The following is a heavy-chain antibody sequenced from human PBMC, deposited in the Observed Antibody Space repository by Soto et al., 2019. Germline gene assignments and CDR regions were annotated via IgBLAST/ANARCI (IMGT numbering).Heavy chain of an antibody. CDR2: ISAYDGNT. Sequence: QAQLVQSGAEVKRPGASVKVSCRASGYRFTSYGINWVRQAPGQGLEWLGWISAYDGNTNYAQILQGRVSMTTDTSANTAYMELRSLRADDTNMYYCARGGYYDSSGSRNYYYYGMNVWGQGTTVTVSS. D-gene: IGHD3-22*01. CDR1: GYRFTSYG. J-gene: IGHJ6*02. V-gene: IGHV1-18*01. CDR3: ARGGYYDSSGSRNYYYYGMNV.